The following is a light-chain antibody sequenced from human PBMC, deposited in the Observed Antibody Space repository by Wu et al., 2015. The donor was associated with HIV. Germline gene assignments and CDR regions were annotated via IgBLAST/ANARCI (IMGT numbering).Light chain of an antibody. CDR3: QQFNSYHYT. Sequence: DIQMTQSPSTLSASVGDRVTITCRASQSISSWLAWYQQKPGKAPKLLIYKASSFESGVPSRFSGSGSGTEFTLTISSLQPDDFATYYCQQFNSYHYTFGQGTKLEI. V-gene: IGKV1-5*03. CDR1: QSISSW. J-gene: IGKJ2*01. CDR2: KAS.